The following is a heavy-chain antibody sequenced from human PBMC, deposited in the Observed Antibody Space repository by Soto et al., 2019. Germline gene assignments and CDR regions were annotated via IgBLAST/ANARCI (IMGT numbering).Heavy chain of an antibody. D-gene: IGHD6-13*01. CDR3: ARVYSSTYCFDY. J-gene: IGHJ4*02. CDR1: AGSISTGCYY. Sequence: PSETLSLTCTVSAGSISTGCYYLWWIRQHPGEGLEWIGFIYYSGSTYYNPSLKSRLAISLDASKEQFSLKLTSVTAADTAVYYWARVYSSTYCFDYWGQRIKVTVSS. V-gene: IGHV4-31*03. CDR2: IYYSGST.